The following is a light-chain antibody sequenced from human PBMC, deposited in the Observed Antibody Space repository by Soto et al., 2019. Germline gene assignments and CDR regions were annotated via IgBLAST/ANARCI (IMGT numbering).Light chain of an antibody. CDR3: ASYTTSSTYV. V-gene: IGLV2-14*01. J-gene: IGLJ1*01. Sequence: QSALTQPASVSGSPGQSIAISCTGTSSDVGGYSYVSWYQQQPGKAPKLVISDVSNRPSGFSDRFSGSKSRNTASLTISGLQTEDEADYYCASYTTSSTYVFGTGTKLTVL. CDR1: SSDVGGYSY. CDR2: DVS.